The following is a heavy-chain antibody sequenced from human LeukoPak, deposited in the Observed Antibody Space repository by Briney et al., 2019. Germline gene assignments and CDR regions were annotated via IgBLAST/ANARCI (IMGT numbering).Heavy chain of an antibody. D-gene: IGHD1-26*01. V-gene: IGHV3-15*04. J-gene: IGHJ3*02. CDR1: GFSFSDGW. CDR3: ARDSHYSGSHGGAFDI. Sequence: GGSLRLSCEASGFSFSDGWMSWVRQMPGKGLEWVGRVESKTDGGTTDYAAPVKGRFTISRDDSTNTLYLQMNSLKSEDTAVYYCARDSHYSGSHGGAFDIWGQGTMVTVSS. CDR2: VESKTDGGTT.